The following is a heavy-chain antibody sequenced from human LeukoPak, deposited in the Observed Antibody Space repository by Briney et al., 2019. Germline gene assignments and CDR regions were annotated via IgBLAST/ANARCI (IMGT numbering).Heavy chain of an antibody. J-gene: IGHJ4*02. CDR1: GGSISSGSYS. CDR3: ARFSPRAMGNYLDF. Sequence: PSQTLSLTCAVSGGSISSGSYSWSWIRQPPGKGLEWIGYIYPRGSTHYNPSLKSRVILSLDKSANQFSLSLSSVTAADTAVYYCARFSPRAMGNYLDFWGQGTLVTVSS. V-gene: IGHV4-30-2*01. D-gene: IGHD7-27*01. CDR2: IYPRGST.